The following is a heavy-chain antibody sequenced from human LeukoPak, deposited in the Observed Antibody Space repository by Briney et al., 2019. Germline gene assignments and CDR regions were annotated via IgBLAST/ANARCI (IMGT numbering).Heavy chain of an antibody. CDR1: GGTFSSCA. CDR2: IIPIFGTA. J-gene: IGHJ6*03. D-gene: IGHD2-2*01. V-gene: IGHV1-69*05. CDR3: AVGYCSSTSCYYYYYMDV. Sequence: ASVKVSCKASGGTFSSCAISWVRQAPGQGLEWMGGIIPIFGTANYAQKFQGRVTITTDESTSTAYMELSSLRSEDTAVYYCAVGYCSSTSCYYYYYMDVWGKGTTVTVSS.